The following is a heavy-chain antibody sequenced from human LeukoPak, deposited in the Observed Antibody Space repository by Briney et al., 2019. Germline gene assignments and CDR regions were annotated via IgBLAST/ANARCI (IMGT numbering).Heavy chain of an antibody. D-gene: IGHD4-17*01. J-gene: IGHJ5*02. CDR2: ICYGSDTI. CDR1: GFTFDEYA. CDR3: ARGSYGDYDENRFDP. V-gene: IGHV3-9*01. Sequence: GGSLRLSCAASGFTFDEYAMHWVRQAPGKGLEWVSGICYGSDTIVYVDSVKGGFTFSRDNAKNSLYLQMNSLRTDDTALYYCARGSYGDYDENRFDPWGQGTLVTVSS.